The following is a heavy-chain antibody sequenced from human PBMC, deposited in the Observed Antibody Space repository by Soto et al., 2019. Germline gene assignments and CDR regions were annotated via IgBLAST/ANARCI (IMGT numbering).Heavy chain of an antibody. D-gene: IGHD5-12*01. CDR1: GASITYGGYS. V-gene: IGHV4-30-2*06. CDR3: VRGGGNDPFEY. Sequence: QLRLQESGSGVVETSESLSLTCTVFGASITYGGYSWSWLRQSPGRGLEWIGHITHLENTYFNPSFKSRLSMSIDRAKNQFSLKLTSMTAADKGRYFCVRGGGNDPFEYWGQGILVTVSS. J-gene: IGHJ4*02. CDR2: ITHLENT.